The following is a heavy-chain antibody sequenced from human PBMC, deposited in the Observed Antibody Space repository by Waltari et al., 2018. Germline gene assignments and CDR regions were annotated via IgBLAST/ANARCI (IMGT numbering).Heavy chain of an antibody. D-gene: IGHD3-22*01. Sequence: EVQVLESGGGLVQPGGSLRLTWTASGFILNNDAINWVRQAPGKGLEWVSGINGYGDKTYYADSVRGRFTLSRDNSRNTLSLQMNSLRAEDTAVYYCAKAHFYDNSGYMENWGQGTLVTVSS. J-gene: IGHJ4*02. CDR3: AKAHFYDNSGYMEN. CDR1: GFILNNDA. V-gene: IGHV3-23*01. CDR2: INGYGDKT.